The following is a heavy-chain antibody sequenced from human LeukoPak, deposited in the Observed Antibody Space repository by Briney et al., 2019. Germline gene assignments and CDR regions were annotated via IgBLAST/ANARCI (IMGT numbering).Heavy chain of an antibody. Sequence: SETLSLTCTVSGGSISSCGYCWSWIPQHQGKGLEWNGNIYYSGNTYHNLYLQSSVTIAVDTTQNQFSLKLSSATAAATDVYSSARYRGRLSPYYYYYGMDVWGQETTVSVS. CDR3: ARYRGRLSPYYYYYGMDV. V-gene: IGHV4-31*03. CDR2: IYYSGNT. D-gene: IGHD6-25*01. CDR1: GGSISSCGYC. J-gene: IGHJ6*02.